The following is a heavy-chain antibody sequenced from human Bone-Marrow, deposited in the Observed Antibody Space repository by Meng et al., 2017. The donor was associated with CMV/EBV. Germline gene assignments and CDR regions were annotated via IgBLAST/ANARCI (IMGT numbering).Heavy chain of an antibody. D-gene: IGHD4-11*01. CDR3: ARRRSTVTGYTELEAPYGMDV. CDR1: GGSFSGYY. CDR2: INHSGST. J-gene: IGHJ6*02. V-gene: IGHV4-34*01. Sequence: GSLRLSCTVYGGSFSGYYGSWIRQPPGKGLEWIGEINHSGSTNYNPSLKSRVTISVDTSKNQFSQKLSSVTAADTAVYYCARRRSTVTGYTELEAPYGMDVWGQGTTVTVSS.